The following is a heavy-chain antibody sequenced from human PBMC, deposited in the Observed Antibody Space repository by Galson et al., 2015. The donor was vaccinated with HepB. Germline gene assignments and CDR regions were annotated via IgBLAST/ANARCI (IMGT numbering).Heavy chain of an antibody. D-gene: IGHD1-26*01. CDR1: GFTFSSYA. V-gene: IGHV3-23*01. CDR3: AKDLWGPKWELLHLDY. CDR2: ISGASGST. Sequence: SLRLSCAASGFTFSSYAMSWVRRAPGKGLEWVSAISGASGSTYYADSAKGRFTISRDNSKKTLYLQMNSLRAEDTAVYYCAKDLWGPKWELLHLDYWGQGTLVTVSS. J-gene: IGHJ4*02.